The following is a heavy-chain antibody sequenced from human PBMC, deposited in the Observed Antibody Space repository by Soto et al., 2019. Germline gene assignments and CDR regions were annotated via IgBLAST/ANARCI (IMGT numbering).Heavy chain of an antibody. CDR2: IIPIFGTA. J-gene: IGHJ4*02. CDR3: ARALVATITRFDY. Sequence: ASVKVSCKASGGTFSSYGISWVRQAPGQGLEWMGGIIPIFGTANYAQKFQGRVTITADESTSTAYMELSSLRSEDTAVYYCARALVATITRFDYWGQGTLVTVS. D-gene: IGHD5-12*01. V-gene: IGHV1-69*13. CDR1: GGTFSSYG.